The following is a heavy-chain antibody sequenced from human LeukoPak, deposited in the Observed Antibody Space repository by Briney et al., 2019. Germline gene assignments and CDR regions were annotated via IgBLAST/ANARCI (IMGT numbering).Heavy chain of an antibody. CDR3: ASQPY. V-gene: IGHV3-74*01. J-gene: IGHJ4*02. CDR2: VNNDGSST. Sequence: GGSLRLSCAASGFTFSNYWMHWVRQAPGKGLVWVSRVNNDGSSTSYADPVKGRFTISRDNAKNTLYLQMNSLGAEDTAMYYCASQPYWGQGTLVTVSS. CDR1: GFTFSNYW.